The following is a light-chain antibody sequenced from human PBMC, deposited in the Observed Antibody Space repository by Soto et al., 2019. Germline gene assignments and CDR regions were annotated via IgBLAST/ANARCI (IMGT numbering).Light chain of an antibody. Sequence: QSVLTQPGSVSGSPGQSITISCTGTSSDVGSYKFVSWYQQHPGKAPKLMIYEGSKRPSGVSNRFSGSKSGNTASLTISGLQAEDEADYYCCSYAGSSTLVFGGGTKVTVL. J-gene: IGLJ2*01. CDR3: CSYAGSSTLV. V-gene: IGLV2-23*01. CDR2: EGS. CDR1: SSDVGSYKF.